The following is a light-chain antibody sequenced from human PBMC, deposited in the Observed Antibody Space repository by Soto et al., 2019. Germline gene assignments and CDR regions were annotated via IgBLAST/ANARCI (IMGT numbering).Light chain of an antibody. V-gene: IGLV1-51*01. CDR2: DDN. CDR1: SSNIGGNS. J-gene: IGLJ1*01. Sequence: HCVLTQPPSVTAAPGQKVTISCSESSSNIGGNSVSWYQQLPGTAPKLLIYDDNKRPSGIPDRFSGSKSGTSATLGITGFQTGDEADYYCGSWDSSLSAYVFGTGTKVTV. CDR3: GSWDSSLSAYV.